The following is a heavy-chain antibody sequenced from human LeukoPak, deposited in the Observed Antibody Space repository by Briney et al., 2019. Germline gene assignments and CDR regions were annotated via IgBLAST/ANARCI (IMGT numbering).Heavy chain of an antibody. J-gene: IGHJ4*02. CDR3: ARDGPYSVSAPEDY. CDR2: FTSSSRSI. D-gene: IGHD2-21*01. V-gene: IGHV3-21*01. Sequence: PGGSLRLSCAASGFTFSSYSMTWVRQAPGKGLEWVSSFTSSSRSIYYAGSVKGRFTISRDNAKKSLYLQMNSLRAEDTAIYYCARDGPYSVSAPEDYWGQGTLVTVSS. CDR1: GFTFSSYS.